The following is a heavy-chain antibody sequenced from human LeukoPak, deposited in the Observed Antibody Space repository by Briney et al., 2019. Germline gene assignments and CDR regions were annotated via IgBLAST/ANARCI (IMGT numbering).Heavy chain of an antibody. D-gene: IGHD3-22*01. J-gene: IGHJ3*02. V-gene: IGHV1-69*05. CDR3: ARTLRITMIVVAPDAFDI. Sequence: SVKVSCKASGGTFSSYAISWVRQAPGRGLEWMGRIIPIFGTANYAQKFQGRVTITTDESTSTAYMELSSLRSEDTAVYYCARTLRITMIVVAPDAFDIWGQGTMVTVSS. CDR2: IIPIFGTA. CDR1: GGTFSSYA.